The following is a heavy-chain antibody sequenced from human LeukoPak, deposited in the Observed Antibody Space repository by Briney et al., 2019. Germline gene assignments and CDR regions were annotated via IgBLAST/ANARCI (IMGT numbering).Heavy chain of an antibody. CDR3: AKEGGFYLPFDS. D-gene: IGHD3-16*01. CDR2: ISGTGGRT. J-gene: IGHJ4*02. V-gene: IGHV3-23*01. CDR1: GFTFTDYG. Sequence: GGSLRLSCVASGFTFTDYGMGWVRQAPGKGLEWVSAISGTGGRTYYADSAKGRLTISKDDSKNTLYLQMNSLRAEDTAVYYCAKEGGFYLPFDSWGQGTLVTVSS.